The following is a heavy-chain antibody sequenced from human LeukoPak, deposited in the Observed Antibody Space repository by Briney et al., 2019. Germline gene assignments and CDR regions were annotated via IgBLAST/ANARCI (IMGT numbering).Heavy chain of an antibody. V-gene: IGHV3-7*01. J-gene: IGHJ4*02. D-gene: IGHD1-26*01. CDR1: GFTFSSYW. CDR2: IKQGGGER. CDR3: AREGREGHGFDY. Sequence: QTGGSLRLSCAAYGFTFSSYWMSWVRQAPGKGLEWVANIKQGGGERHYVDSVKGRFTISRDDAKNSLYLQMNSLRAEDTAVYYCAREGREGHGFDYWGQGTLVTVSS.